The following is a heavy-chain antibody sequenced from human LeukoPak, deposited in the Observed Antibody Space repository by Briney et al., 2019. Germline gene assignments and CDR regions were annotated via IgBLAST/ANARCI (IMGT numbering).Heavy chain of an antibody. CDR2: LYYGGST. CDR1: GGSIRNSGYY. J-gene: IGHJ4*02. D-gene: IGHD6-13*01. CDR3: VRQIAAARVDY. Sequence: PSETLSLTCAVSGGSIRNSGYYWGWIRQPPGRGLEWIGSLYYGGSTYHNPSLKSRVTISVDPSKNQFSLKLTSVTAADTAVYYCVRQIAAARVDYWGQGILVTVSS. V-gene: IGHV4-39*01.